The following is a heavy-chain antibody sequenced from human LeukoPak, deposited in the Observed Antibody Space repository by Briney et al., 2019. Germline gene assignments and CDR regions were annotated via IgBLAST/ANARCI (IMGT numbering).Heavy chain of an antibody. CDR2: IKSDGSN. CDR3: ARGMSGYYGMDV. Sequence: GGSLRFSCAASGFTFSSYWMHWVRQAPGKGLVWVSRIKSDGSNYYADSVKGRFTIFRDNAKNTLYLQMNSLRAEDTAVYYCARGMSGYYGMDVWGQGTTVTVSS. J-gene: IGHJ6*02. CDR1: GFTFSSYW. V-gene: IGHV3-74*01.